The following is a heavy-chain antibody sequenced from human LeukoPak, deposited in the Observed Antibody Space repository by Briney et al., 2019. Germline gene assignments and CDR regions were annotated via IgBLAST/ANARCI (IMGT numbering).Heavy chain of an antibody. J-gene: IGHJ4*02. CDR1: GFTVSSNY. Sequence: GGSLRLSCAASGFTVSSNYMSWVRQAPGKGLEWVSVIYSSGSTYYADSVKGRFTISRDNSKNTLSLQMNSLRAEDTAVYYCAIRGFSYDVDYWGQGSLVTVSS. D-gene: IGHD5-18*01. CDR2: IYSSGST. V-gene: IGHV3-66*04. CDR3: AIRGFSYDVDY.